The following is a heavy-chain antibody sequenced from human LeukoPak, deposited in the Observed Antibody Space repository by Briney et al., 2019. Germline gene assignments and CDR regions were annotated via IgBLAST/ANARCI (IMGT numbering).Heavy chain of an antibody. J-gene: IGHJ4*02. V-gene: IGHV1-18*01. D-gene: IGHD3-22*01. CDR2: ISAYNDNR. CDR1: GYTFTSYG. CDR3: ARSSNYYDSSGLDY. Sequence: ASVKVSCKASGYTFTSYGIRWVRQAPGQGPECMGWISAYNDNRKYVQKFQGRVTMTTDTSTSTAYMELRSLRSDDTAVYYCARSSNYYDSSGLDYWGQGTLVTVSS.